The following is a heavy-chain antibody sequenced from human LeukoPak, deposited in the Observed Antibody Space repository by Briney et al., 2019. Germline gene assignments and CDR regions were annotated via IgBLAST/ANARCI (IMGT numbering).Heavy chain of an antibody. CDR2: IYYSGST. CDR3: ARDPPELYGDYDDY. V-gene: IGHV4-39*07. J-gene: IGHJ4*02. Sequence: PSETLSLTCTVSGGSISSSSYYWGWIRQPPGKGLEWIGSIYYSGSTYYNPSLKSRVTISVDTSKNQFSLKLSSVTAADTAVYYCARDPPELYGDYDDYWGQGTLVTVSS. D-gene: IGHD4-17*01. CDR1: GGSISSSSYY.